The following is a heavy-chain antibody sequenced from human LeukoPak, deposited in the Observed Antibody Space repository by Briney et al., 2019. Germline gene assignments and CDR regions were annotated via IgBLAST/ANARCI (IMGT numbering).Heavy chain of an antibody. CDR1: GYTFTSYG. D-gene: IGHD6-13*01. Sequence: ASVKVSCKASGYTFTSYGISWVRQAPGQGLEWVGWISAYNGNTNYAQKFQGRVTMTTDTSTSTTYMELRSLKSDDTAVFYCARRVRTGSYSSSWYFDYWGQGTLVTVSS. CDR3: ARRVRTGSYSSSWYFDY. CDR2: ISAYNGNT. J-gene: IGHJ4*02. V-gene: IGHV1-18*01.